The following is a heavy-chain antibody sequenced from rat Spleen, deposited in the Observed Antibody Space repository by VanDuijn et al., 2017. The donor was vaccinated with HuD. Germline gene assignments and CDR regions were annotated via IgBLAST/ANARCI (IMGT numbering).Heavy chain of an antibody. CDR2: FSYDGIST. V-gene: IGHV5-29*01. D-gene: IGHD1-2*01. J-gene: IGHJ3*01. CDR3: TTRPYYSSLNWFPY. CDR1: GFTFNNYG. Sequence: EVQLVESGGGLVQPGRSMKLSCAASGFTFNNYGMAWVRQAPTKGLEWVATFSYDGISTYYRDSVKGRFTISRDNAKSTLYLQMDSLRSEDTATYYCTTRPYYSSLNWFPYWGQGTLVTVSS.